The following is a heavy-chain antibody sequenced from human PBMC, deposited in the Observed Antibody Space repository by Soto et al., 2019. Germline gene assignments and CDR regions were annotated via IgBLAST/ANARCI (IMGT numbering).Heavy chain of an antibody. D-gene: IGHD6-19*01. CDR3: VRDSNDWTGFDF. CDR2: IDSDGSSK. CDR1: GFTFSVYC. V-gene: IGHV3-74*01. Sequence: EVQLVESGGGVVQPGGSLRLSCAASGFTFSVYCMLWVRQAPGKGLVWVAPIDSDGSSKNYADSVEGRFTISRDNAKNSLYMQMYSLRAEDTAVYFCVRDSNDWTGFDFCGQGNLASVST. J-gene: IGHJ4*02.